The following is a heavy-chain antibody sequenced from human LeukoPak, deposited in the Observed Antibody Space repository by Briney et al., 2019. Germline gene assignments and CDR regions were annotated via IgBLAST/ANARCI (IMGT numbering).Heavy chain of an antibody. D-gene: IGHD1-14*01. CDR2: IYHSGST. J-gene: IGHJ6*03. CDR3: ARFPGGAEYRHYYYMDV. CDR1: GGSISTYY. V-gene: IGHV4-59*01. Sequence: SETLSLTCTVSGGSISTYYWSWIRQPPGKGLEWIGYIYHSGSTKYNPSLKSRVTVSVDTSKNQFSLKLSSVTAADTAVYYCARFPGGAEYRHYYYMDVRGKGTTVTVSS.